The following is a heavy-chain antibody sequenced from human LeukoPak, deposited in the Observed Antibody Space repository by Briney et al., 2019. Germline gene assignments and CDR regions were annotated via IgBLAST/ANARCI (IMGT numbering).Heavy chain of an antibody. CDR2: IYYSGST. CDR1: GYSMSSGYY. CDR3: ARRVRIEMATERPLPYDY. J-gene: IGHJ4*02. Sequence: PSETLSLTCTVSGYSMSSGYYWGWIRQPPGKGLEWIGSIYYSGSTYYNPSLKSRVTISVDTSKNQFSLKLSSVTAADTAVYYCARRVRIEMATERPLPYDYWGQGTLVTVSS. D-gene: IGHD5-24*01. V-gene: IGHV4-38-2*02.